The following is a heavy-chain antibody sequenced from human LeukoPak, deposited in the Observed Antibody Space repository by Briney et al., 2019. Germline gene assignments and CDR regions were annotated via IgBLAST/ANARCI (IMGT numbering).Heavy chain of an antibody. D-gene: IGHD6-13*01. V-gene: IGHV1-18*01. Sequence: GASVKVSCKASGYTFTSYGISWVRQAPGQGLEWMGWISAYNGNTNYAQKLQGRVTMTTDTSTSTAYMELRSLRSDDTAVYYCARVPGYSSSWYGKWYYYYYMDVWGKGTTVTVSS. CDR3: ARVPGYSSSWYGKWYYYYYMDV. J-gene: IGHJ6*03. CDR1: GYTFTSYG. CDR2: ISAYNGNT.